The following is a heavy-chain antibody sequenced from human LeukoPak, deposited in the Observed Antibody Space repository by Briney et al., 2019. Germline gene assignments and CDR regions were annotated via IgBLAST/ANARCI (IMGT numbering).Heavy chain of an antibody. CDR2: INPSGGST. CDR3: ARAGYSSSWYFQPTFDP. Sequence: ASVKVSCKASGYTFTSYYMHWVRQAPGQGLEWMGIINPSGGSTSYAQKFQGRVTMTRDTSTSTVYMELSSLRSEDTAVYYCARAGYSSSWYFQPTFDPWGQGTLVTVSS. D-gene: IGHD6-13*01. J-gene: IGHJ5*02. V-gene: IGHV1-46*01. CDR1: GYTFTSYY.